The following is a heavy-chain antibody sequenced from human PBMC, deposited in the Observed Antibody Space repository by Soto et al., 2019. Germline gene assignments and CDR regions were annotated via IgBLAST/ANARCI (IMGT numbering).Heavy chain of an antibody. Sequence: GGSLRLSCAASGFTFSNAWMSWVRQAPGKGLEWVGRIKSKTDGGTTDYAAPVKGRFTISRDDSKNTLYLQMNSLKTEDTAVYYCTTDVDIAIVVLYYYYGMDVWGQGTTVTVSS. D-gene: IGHD5-18*01. CDR1: GFTFSNAW. V-gene: IGHV3-15*01. CDR3: TTDVDIAIVVLYYYYGMDV. J-gene: IGHJ6*02. CDR2: IKSKTDGGTT.